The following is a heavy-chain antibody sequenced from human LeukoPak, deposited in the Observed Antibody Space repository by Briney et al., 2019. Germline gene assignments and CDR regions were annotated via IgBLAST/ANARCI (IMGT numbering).Heavy chain of an antibody. CDR1: GYSFTSYW. J-gene: IGHJ6*02. CDR3: ARQLTMIRGYGMDV. CDR2: INPGNSDT. Sequence: GESLKISCKASGYSFTSYWIVWVRQMPGKGLEWMGFINPGNSDTRYSPSFQGQVTISADKSISTAYLQWSSLKASATAMYYCARQLTMIRGYGMDVWGQGTTVTASS. D-gene: IGHD3-10*01. V-gene: IGHV5-51*01.